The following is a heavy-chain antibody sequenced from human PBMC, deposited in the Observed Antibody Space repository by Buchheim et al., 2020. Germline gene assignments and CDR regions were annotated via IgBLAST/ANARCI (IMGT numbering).Heavy chain of an antibody. V-gene: IGHV3-7*01. CDR2: IKQDASEK. J-gene: IGHJ4*02. D-gene: IGHD3-16*01. Sequence: VQLVDSGGGLVQPGGSLRLSCTASELTFSNYWMGWVRQAPGKGLEWVASIKQDASEKNYVDSVRGRFTISRDNAKNSLYLQMSSLRAEDTAVYYCANWIPGDGGYFDYWGQGTL. CDR1: ELTFSNYW. CDR3: ANWIPGDGGYFDY.